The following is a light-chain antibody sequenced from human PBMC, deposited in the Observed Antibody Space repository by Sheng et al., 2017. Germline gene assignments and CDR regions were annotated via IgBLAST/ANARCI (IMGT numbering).Light chain of an antibody. CDR2: EDG. CDR1: NIGSKS. J-gene: IGLJ2*01. V-gene: IGLV3-21*02. CDR3: QVWDGTNDHVV. Sequence: SYVLTQPPSVSVAPGQTARIACGGANIGSKSVHWYQQKSGQAPVLVVYEDGDRPSGIPERFSGSNSGNTATLTISRVEAGDEADYYCQVWDGTNDHVVFGGGTKLTVL.